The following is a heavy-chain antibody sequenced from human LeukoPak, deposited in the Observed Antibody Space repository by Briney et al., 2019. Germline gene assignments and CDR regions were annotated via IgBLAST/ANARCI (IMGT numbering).Heavy chain of an antibody. CDR1: GYTFTGYY. V-gene: IGHV1-2*02. Sequence: ASVKVSCKASGYTFTGYYMHWVRQAPGQGLEWMGWINPNSGGTNYAQKFQGRVTMTRDTSISTAYMELSRLRSDDTAVYYSARVARRYQLLNWFDPWGQGTLVTVSS. D-gene: IGHD2-2*01. CDR2: INPNSGGT. J-gene: IGHJ5*02. CDR3: ARVARRYQLLNWFDP.